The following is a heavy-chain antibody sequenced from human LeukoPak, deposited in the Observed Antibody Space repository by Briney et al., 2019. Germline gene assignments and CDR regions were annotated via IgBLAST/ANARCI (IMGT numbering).Heavy chain of an antibody. J-gene: IGHJ4*02. Sequence: SETLSLTCTVSGGSISSYYWSWIRQPPGKGLEWIGYIYYSGSTNYNPSLKSRITISVDTSKNQFSLKLSSVTAADTAVYYCARQRWEQWPLDYWGQGTLVTVSS. CDR3: ARQRWEQWPLDY. CDR1: GGSISSYY. D-gene: IGHD6-19*01. CDR2: IYYSGST. V-gene: IGHV4-59*08.